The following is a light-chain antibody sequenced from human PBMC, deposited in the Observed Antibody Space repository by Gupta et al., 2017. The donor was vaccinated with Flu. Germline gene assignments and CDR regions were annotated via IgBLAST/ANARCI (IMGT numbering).Light chain of an antibody. CDR2: EVS. J-gene: IGLJ2*01. CDR1: SSDVGAYKY. CDR3: SSYTTSAVV. V-gene: IGLV2-14*01. Sequence: QSALTQPASVSGSPGQSITISCTGTSSDVGAYKYVSWYQQHPGAAPKLMIYEVSNRPSGVSNRFSGSKSSNTASLTISGLQAEDEADYYCSSYTTSAVVFGGGTKVTVL.